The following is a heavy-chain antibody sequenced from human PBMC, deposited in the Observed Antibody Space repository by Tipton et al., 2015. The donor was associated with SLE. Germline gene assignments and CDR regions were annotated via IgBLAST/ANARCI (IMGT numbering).Heavy chain of an antibody. D-gene: IGHD2-15*01. J-gene: IGHJ4*02. CDR1: GYTFTGYY. CDR3: ARRLVGATRRGFDY. CDR2: IDPNSGGT. V-gene: IGHV1-2*06. Sequence: QSGPEVKKPGASVKVSCKASGYTFTGYYMHWVRQAPGQGLEWMGRIDPNSGGTNYAQKFQGRVTMTRDTSISTAYMELSRLRSDATAVYYCARRLVGATRRGFDYWGEGGLVAVSS.